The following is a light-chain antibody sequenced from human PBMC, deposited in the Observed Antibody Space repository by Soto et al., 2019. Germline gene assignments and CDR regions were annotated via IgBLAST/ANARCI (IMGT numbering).Light chain of an antibody. J-gene: IGLJ2*01. CDR1: SSNIGAGYD. CDR3: QSYDSSLSGVV. Sequence: QSVLTQPPSVSGAPGQRVTISCTGSSSNIGAGYDVHWYQQLPGTAPKLLIYGNSNRPSWVPDRFSGSKSGTSASLAITGLQAEYEADYYCQSYDSSLSGVVFGGGTKMTVL. V-gene: IGLV1-40*01. CDR2: GNS.